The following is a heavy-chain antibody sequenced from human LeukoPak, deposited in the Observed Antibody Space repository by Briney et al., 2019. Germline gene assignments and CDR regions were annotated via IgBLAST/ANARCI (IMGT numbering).Heavy chain of an antibody. CDR2: IYTSGST. V-gene: IGHV4-4*07. CDR1: GGSIISYY. J-gene: IGHJ4*02. CDR3: VRDLDYHYDY. D-gene: IGHD3-3*01. Sequence: SETLSLTCTVAGGSIISYYWSWIRQPAGKGLEWIGRIYTSGSTNYNPSLQSRGTISVDTSKNQFSLKLSSVTAADTAVYYCVRDLDYHYDYWGQGTLVTVSS.